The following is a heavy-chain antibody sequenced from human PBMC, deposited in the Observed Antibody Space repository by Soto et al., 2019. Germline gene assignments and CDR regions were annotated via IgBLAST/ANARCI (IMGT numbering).Heavy chain of an antibody. D-gene: IGHD2-2*01. J-gene: IGHJ6*03. CDR2: ISSSSSTI. V-gene: IGHV3-48*01. CDR1: GFTFSSYS. CDR3: ARKDIVVVPAAMYYYYYMDV. Sequence: GGSLRLSCAASGFTFSSYSMNWVRQAPGKGLEWVSYISSSSSTIYCADSVKGRFTISRDNAKNSLYLQMNSLRAEDTAVYYCARKDIVVVPAAMYYYYYMDVWGKGTTVTVSS.